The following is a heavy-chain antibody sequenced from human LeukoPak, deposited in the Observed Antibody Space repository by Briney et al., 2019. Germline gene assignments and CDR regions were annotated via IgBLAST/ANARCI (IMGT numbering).Heavy chain of an antibody. V-gene: IGHV1-69*04. CDR1: GGTFSSYA. J-gene: IGHJ4*02. Sequence: GSSVKVSFKASGGTFSSYAISWVRQAPGQGLEWMGRIIPIFGIANYAQKFQGRVTITADKSTSTAYMELSGLRSEDTAVYYCASGYSYGRYWGQGTLVTVSS. D-gene: IGHD5-18*01. CDR2: IIPIFGIA. CDR3: ASGYSYGRY.